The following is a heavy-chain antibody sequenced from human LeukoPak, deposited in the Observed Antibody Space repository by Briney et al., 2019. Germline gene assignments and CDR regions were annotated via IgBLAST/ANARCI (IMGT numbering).Heavy chain of an antibody. CDR2: INPNSGGT. Sequence: ASVKVSCKASGYTFTGYYMHWVRQAPGQGLEWMGWINPNSGGTNYAQKFQGWVTMTRDTSISTAYVELSRLRSDDTAVYYCARGLDSSGWPPFDYWGQGTLVTVSS. J-gene: IGHJ4*02. CDR1: GYTFTGYY. V-gene: IGHV1-2*04. D-gene: IGHD6-19*01. CDR3: ARGLDSSGWPPFDY.